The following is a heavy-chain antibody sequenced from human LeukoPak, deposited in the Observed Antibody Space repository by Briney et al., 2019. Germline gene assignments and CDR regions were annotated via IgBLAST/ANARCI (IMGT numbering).Heavy chain of an antibody. J-gene: IGHJ4*02. Sequence: ASVKVSCKTSGYSFTAFYIHWVRQAPGQGLEWMGWISAYNGNTNYAQKLQGRVTMTTDTSTSTAYMELRSLRSDDTAVYYCARDQGMAYGGYDYWGQGTLVTVSS. CDR1: GYSFTAFY. D-gene: IGHD5-12*01. V-gene: IGHV1-18*04. CDR3: ARDQGMAYGGYDY. CDR2: ISAYNGNT.